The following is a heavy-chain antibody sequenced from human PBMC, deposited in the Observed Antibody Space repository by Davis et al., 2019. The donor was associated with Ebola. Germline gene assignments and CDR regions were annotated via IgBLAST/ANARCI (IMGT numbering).Heavy chain of an antibody. CDR3: ARGRGRSSSWFLPDHDY. V-gene: IGHV4-59*12. CDR2: IYYSGST. Sequence: GSLRLSCTVSGGSISSYYWSWIRQPPGKGLEWIGYIYYSGSTNYNPSLKSRVTISVDTSKNQFSLKLSSVTAADTAVYYCARGRGRSSSWFLPDHDYWGQGTLVTVSS. J-gene: IGHJ4*02. CDR1: GGSISSYY. D-gene: IGHD6-13*01.